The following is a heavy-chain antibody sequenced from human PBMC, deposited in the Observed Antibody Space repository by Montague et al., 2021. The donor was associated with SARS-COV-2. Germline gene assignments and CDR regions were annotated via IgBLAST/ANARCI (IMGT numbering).Heavy chain of an antibody. D-gene: IGHD3-10*01. CDR2: IDWDDDK. V-gene: IGHV2-70*11. CDR3: ARSLLWFGVLNACDL. J-gene: IGHJ3*01. Sequence: PALVKPTQTLTLTCTFSGFSLSTSGMCVSWIRQPPGKALEWLARIDWDDDKYYSTSLKTRLTISKDTSKNQVVLTMTNMDPVDTATYYCARSLLWFGVLNACDLWGQGKMVTVSS. CDR1: GFSLSTSGMC.